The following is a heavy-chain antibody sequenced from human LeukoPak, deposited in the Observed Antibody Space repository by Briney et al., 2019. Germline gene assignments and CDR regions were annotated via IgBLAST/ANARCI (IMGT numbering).Heavy chain of an antibody. Sequence: ESSETLSLTCTVSGGSISSQYWSWIRQPPGKRLEWIGYSYYSGSTNYNPSLKSRVTISVDTSKSQFSLNLSSVSATDTAVYYCARHTLVGARNAFDIWGQGTMVTISS. CDR2: SYYSGST. J-gene: IGHJ3*02. CDR1: GGSISSQY. V-gene: IGHV4-59*08. CDR3: ARHTLVGARNAFDI. D-gene: IGHD1-26*01.